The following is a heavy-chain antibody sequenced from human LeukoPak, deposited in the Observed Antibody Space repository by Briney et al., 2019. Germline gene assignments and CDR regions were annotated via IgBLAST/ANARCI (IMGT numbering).Heavy chain of an antibody. CDR2: IKQDGSEK. D-gene: IGHD6-19*01. J-gene: IGHJ4*02. CDR3: AKDRAVAANDFDY. V-gene: IGHV3-7*01. Sequence: GGSLRLSCAASGFTFSSYWMSWVRQAPGKGLEWVANIKQDGSEKYYVDSVKGRFTISRDNSKNTLYLQMNSLRAEDTAVYYCAKDRAVAANDFDYWGQGTLVTVSS. CDR1: GFTFSSYW.